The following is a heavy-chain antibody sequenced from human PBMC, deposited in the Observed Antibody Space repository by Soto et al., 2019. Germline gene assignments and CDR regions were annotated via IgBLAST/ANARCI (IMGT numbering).Heavy chain of an antibody. CDR3: ARGLGERPNRGIDYHYGMDV. J-gene: IGHJ6*02. V-gene: IGHV3-74*01. CDR2: INDDGGST. Sequence: EVQLVESGGGLVQPGGSLRLSCAASTFTFSSYWMHWVRQTPGKGLVWVSRINDDGGSTSYADSAKGRFTISRDNAKNTLYLQMNTLRGEDTGVYYCARGLGERPNRGIDYHYGMDVWGQGTTVTVSS. D-gene: IGHD5-12*01. CDR1: TFTFSSYW.